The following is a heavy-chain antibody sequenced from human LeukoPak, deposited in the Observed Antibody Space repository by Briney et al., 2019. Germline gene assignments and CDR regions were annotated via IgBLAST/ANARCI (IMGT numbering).Heavy chain of an antibody. V-gene: IGHV4-39*01. D-gene: IGHD3-10*01. J-gene: IGHJ3*01. CDR1: GGSISGASYF. Sequence: ASETLSLTCTVSGGSISGASYFWRGLRQPPGRGVGWIGTNYYSGSTYYNESLRSRVTMSGDTTAYQVSLSLRSVNAADTAVDYCANAGVRYSKSGGVYAIYFWGPGTRVTVSS. CDR2: NYYSGST. CDR3: ANAGVRYSKSGGVYAIYF.